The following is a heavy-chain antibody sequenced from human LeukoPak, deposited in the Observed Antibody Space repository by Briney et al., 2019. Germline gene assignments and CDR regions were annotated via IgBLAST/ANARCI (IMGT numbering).Heavy chain of an antibody. CDR1: GGSISTYY. Sequence: PSETLSLTCTVPGGSISTYYWSWIRQPPGKGLEWIGYIYYSGSTNYNPSLKSRVSISVDTSKNQFSLRLSSVTAADTAVYYCARGGDYYGSGTYYAFDPWGQGTLVTVSS. V-gene: IGHV4-59*01. CDR2: IYYSGST. J-gene: IGHJ5*02. CDR3: ARGGDYYGSGTYYAFDP. D-gene: IGHD3-10*01.